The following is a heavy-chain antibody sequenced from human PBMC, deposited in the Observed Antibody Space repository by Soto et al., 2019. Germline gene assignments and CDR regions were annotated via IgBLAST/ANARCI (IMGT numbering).Heavy chain of an antibody. J-gene: IGHJ4*02. CDR3: AKDIAPVYCGYLDY. V-gene: IGHV3-30*18. CDR2: ISYDGSDK. D-gene: IGHD2-21*01. CDR1: GFTFSSYG. Sequence: QVQLVESGGGVVQPGRSLRLSCAASGFTFSSYGMHWVRQAPGKGLEWVAVISYDGSDKYYADSVKGRFTISRDNSENTLYMQMTSLGGEDTAVYYCAKDIAPVYCGYLDYWGQGTLVIVS.